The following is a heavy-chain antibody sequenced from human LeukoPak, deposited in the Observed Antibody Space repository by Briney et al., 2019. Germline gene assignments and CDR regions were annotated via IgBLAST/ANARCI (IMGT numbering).Heavy chain of an antibody. V-gene: IGHV3-7*01. Sequence: GGSLRLSCAASGFTFSSYGMSWVRQAPGKGLEWVANMNQDGSGKYYVDSAKGRFAISRDNAKNSLYLQMNSLRAEDTAVYYCARDNDRKDDSWGQGTLVTVSS. CDR3: ARDNDRKDDS. CDR1: GFTFSSYG. J-gene: IGHJ5*02. CDR2: MNQDGSGK. D-gene: IGHD3-16*01.